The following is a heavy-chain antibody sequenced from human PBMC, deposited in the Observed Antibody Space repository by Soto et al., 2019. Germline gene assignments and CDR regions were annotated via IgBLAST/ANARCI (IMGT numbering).Heavy chain of an antibody. V-gene: IGHV4-31*03. J-gene: IGHJ4*02. CDR3: ARFYYASGSLIVRAPDY. CDR1: GFSISTGDYY. CDR2: IYYSGSA. Sequence: TAETLSLTCTVSGFSISTGDYYWSWLRQHPGKGLEWIGYIYYSGSAYYNPSLQSRLTMSVDTSTNQFSLKLNSVTAADTAVYYCARFYYASGSLIVRAPDYWGQGTLVTVSS. D-gene: IGHD3-10*01.